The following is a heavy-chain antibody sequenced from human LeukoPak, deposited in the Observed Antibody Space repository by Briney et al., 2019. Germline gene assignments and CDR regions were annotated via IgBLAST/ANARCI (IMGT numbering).Heavy chain of an antibody. CDR1: GFTFDDYA. J-gene: IGHJ4*02. Sequence: SLRLSCAASGFTFDDYAMHWVRQAPGKGLEWVSGISWNSGSIGYADSVKGRFTISRDNAKNSLYLQMNSLRAEDTALYYCAKDKGPYYDLLYYFDYWGQGTLVTVSS. D-gene: IGHD3-3*01. V-gene: IGHV3-9*01. CDR2: ISWNSGSI. CDR3: AKDKGPYYDLLYYFDY.